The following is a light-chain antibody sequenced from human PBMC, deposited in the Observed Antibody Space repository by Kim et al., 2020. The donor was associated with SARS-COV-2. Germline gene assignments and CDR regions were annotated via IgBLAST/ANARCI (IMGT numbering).Light chain of an antibody. CDR2: WAS. V-gene: IGKV4-1*01. J-gene: IGKJ2*01. CDR1: QSVLYSSNNKNY. Sequence: DIVMTQPPDSLTVSLGERATINCKSSQSVLYSSNNKNYLAWYQQKPGQPPKLLIYWASTRESGVPDRFSGSGSGTDFTLTISSLQAEDVAVYYCQQYYTTLHTFGQGTKLEI. CDR3: QQYYTTLHT.